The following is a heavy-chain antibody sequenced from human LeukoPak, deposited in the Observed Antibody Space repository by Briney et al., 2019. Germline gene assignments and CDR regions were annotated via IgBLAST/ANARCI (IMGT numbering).Heavy chain of an antibody. J-gene: IGHJ4*02. Sequence: ASVKVSCKASGYTFANYAMSWVRQAPGQGLEWMGWNNTNTGNPTYAQAFTGRFVFSLDTSVSTAYLQINSLKAEDTAAYYCARGGKEMATINLFDYWGQGTLVTVSS. V-gene: IGHV7-4-1*02. CDR1: GYTFANYA. D-gene: IGHD5-24*01. CDR3: ARGGKEMATINLFDY. CDR2: NNTNTGNP.